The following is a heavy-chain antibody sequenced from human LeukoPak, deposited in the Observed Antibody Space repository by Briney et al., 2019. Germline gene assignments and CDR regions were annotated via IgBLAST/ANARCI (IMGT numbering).Heavy chain of an antibody. Sequence: GASVKVSCKASGYTFIDYYMHWVRQAPGQGLEWMGWINPKSGAINYAQKFQGRVTMTRDTSITTAYMELSRLISDDTAVYYCARAPYYFGSGSHGWFDPWGQGTLVTISS. D-gene: IGHD3-10*01. J-gene: IGHJ5*02. CDR2: INPKSGAI. CDR3: ARAPYYFGSGSHGWFDP. CDR1: GYTFIDYY. V-gene: IGHV1-2*02.